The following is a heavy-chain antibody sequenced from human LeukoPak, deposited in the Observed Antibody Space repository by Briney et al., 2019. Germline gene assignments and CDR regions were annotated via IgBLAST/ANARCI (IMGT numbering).Heavy chain of an antibody. CDR2: IKEDGSEK. V-gene: IGHV3-7*03. CDR3: ARGGWALC. J-gene: IGHJ4*02. Sequence: QPGGSLRLSCAGAGFTFSSYWMSWVRQAPGKGLEWVANIKEDGSEKNYVDSVKGRFTTSRDNAKNSLYLQMNSLSAEDTAVYYCARGGWALCWGQGTLVTVSS. D-gene: IGHD1-26*01. CDR1: GFTFSSYW.